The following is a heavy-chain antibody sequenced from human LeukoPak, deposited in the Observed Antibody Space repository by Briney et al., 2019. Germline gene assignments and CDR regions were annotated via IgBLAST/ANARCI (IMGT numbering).Heavy chain of an antibody. Sequence: SVKVSCKASGGTFSSYAISWVRQAPGQGLEWMGGIIPIFGTANYAQKFQGRVTITTDESTSTAYMELSSLRSEDTAVYYCARGPYYYDSSGSPWEDYWGQGTLVTVSS. D-gene: IGHD3-22*01. V-gene: IGHV1-69*05. CDR3: ARGPYYYDSSGSPWEDY. CDR2: IIPIFGTA. CDR1: GGTFSSYA. J-gene: IGHJ4*02.